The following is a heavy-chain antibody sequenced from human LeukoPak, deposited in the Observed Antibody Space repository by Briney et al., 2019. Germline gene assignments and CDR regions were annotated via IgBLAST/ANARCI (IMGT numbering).Heavy chain of an antibody. V-gene: IGHV4-59*01. CDR1: GGSISSFY. CDR2: TYYNGGT. CDR3: ARLVPGEVPYYFDY. J-gene: IGHJ4*02. D-gene: IGHD6-6*01. Sequence: SETLSLTCTVSGGSISSFYWSWIRQPPGKGLEWIAYTYYNGGTNFNPSLKSRVTISVDTSKNQFSLELSSVTAADTAVYYCARLVPGEVPYYFDYWGQGTLVTVSS.